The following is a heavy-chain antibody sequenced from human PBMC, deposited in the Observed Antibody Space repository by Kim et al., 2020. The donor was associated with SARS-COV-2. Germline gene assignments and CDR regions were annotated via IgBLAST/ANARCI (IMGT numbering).Heavy chain of an antibody. CDR2: INPNSGGT. Sequence: ASVKVSCKASGYTFTGYYMHWVRQAPGQGLEWMGRINPNSGGTNYAQKFQGRVTMTRDTSISTAYMELSRLRSDDTAVYDCARAAWGSGRGGHYMDVWGKGTTVSVPS. J-gene: IGHJ6*03. V-gene: IGHV1-2*06. CDR1: GYTFTGYY. CDR3: ARAAWGSGRGGHYMDV. D-gene: IGHD6-19*01.